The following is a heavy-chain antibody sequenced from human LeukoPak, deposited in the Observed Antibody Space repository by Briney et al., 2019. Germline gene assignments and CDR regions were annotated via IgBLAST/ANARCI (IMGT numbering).Heavy chain of an antibody. Sequence: SETLSLTCTVSGGSISSSSYYWGWIRQPPGKGLEWIGSIYYSGSTYYNPSLKSRVTISVDTSKNQFSLKLSSVTAADTAVYYCAREARFLEWVPYYMDVWGKGTTVTVSS. J-gene: IGHJ6*03. CDR1: GGSISSSSYY. CDR2: IYYSGST. CDR3: AREARFLEWVPYYMDV. V-gene: IGHV4-39*07. D-gene: IGHD3-3*01.